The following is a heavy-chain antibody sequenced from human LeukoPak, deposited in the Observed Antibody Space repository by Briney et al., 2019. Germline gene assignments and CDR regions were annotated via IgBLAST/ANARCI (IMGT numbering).Heavy chain of an antibody. CDR3: AGIWGPSSSWPSGFDY. Sequence: PGGSLRLSCAASGFTFSSYAMSWVRQAPGKGLEWVSAISGSGGATYYADSAKGRFTITRDNAKKTVYLQMNSLSTDDTAVYYCAGIWGPSSSWPSGFDYWGQGALVTVSS. J-gene: IGHJ4*02. CDR2: ISGSGGAT. V-gene: IGHV3-23*01. CDR1: GFTFSSYA. D-gene: IGHD3-22*01.